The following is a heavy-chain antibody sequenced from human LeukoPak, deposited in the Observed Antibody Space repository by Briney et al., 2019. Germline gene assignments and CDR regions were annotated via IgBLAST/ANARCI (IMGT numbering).Heavy chain of an antibody. D-gene: IGHD6-19*01. J-gene: IGHJ4*02. CDR3: ARLLAVAGAFDY. V-gene: IGHV4-4*07. CDR1: GGSISSYY. CDR2: IYTSGST. Sequence: SETLSLTCTVSGGSISSYYWSRIRQPAGKGLEWIGRIYTSGSTNYNPSLKSRVTMSVDTSKNQFSLKLSSVTAADTAVYYCARLLAVAGAFDYWGQGTLVTVSS.